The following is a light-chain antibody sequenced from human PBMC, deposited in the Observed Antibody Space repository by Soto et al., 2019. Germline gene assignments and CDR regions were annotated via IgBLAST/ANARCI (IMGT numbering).Light chain of an antibody. J-gene: IGLJ3*02. CDR3: SSYTTSSTQV. Sequence: QSALTQPASVSGSPGQSITISCTGTSSDIGTYNYVSWYQQHPGKVPKLMIYEVSNRPSGVSNRFSGSKSGNTASLAISGLQAEDEADYYCSSYTTSSTQVFGGGT. V-gene: IGLV2-14*01. CDR1: SSDIGTYNY. CDR2: EVS.